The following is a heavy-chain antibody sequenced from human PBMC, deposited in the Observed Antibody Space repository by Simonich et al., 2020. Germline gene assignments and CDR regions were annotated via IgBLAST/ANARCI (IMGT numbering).Heavy chain of an antibody. CDR2: ISSSSSTL. J-gene: IGHJ3*02. CDR3: ARDSSYYAFDI. CDR1: GFTFSSYS. Sequence: EVQLVESGGGLVQPGGSLRLSCAASGFTFSSYSMNWVRQAPGKGLEWVSYISSSSSTLYYADEGKGRFTISRDNAKNSLYLQMNSLRAEDTAVYYCARDSSYYAFDIWGQGTMVTVSS. V-gene: IGHV3-48*01. D-gene: IGHD5-12*01.